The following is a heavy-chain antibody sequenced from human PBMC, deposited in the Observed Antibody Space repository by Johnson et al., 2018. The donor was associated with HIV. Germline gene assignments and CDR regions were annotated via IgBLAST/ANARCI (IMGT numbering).Heavy chain of an antibody. CDR3: ARDLETYYYGSGSYQI. V-gene: IGHV3-9*01. Sequence: VQLVESGGGVVQPGRSLRLSCAASGFSFSSYGMAWVRQAPGKGLEWVSGISWNSGSIGYADSVKGRFTISRDNAKNSLYVQMNSLRAEDTAVYYGARDLETYYYGSGSYQIWGQGTMVTGSS. CDR2: ISWNSGSI. J-gene: IGHJ3*02. D-gene: IGHD3-10*01. CDR1: GFSFSSYG.